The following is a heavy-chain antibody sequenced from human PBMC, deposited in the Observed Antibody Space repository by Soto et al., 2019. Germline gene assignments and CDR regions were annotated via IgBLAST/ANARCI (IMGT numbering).Heavy chain of an antibody. J-gene: IGHJ4*02. CDR1: GFTFRDYA. CDR2: IPSDGSAQ. D-gene: IGHD1-1*01. CDR3: ARAVAGQVRSAWTWLDY. V-gene: IGHV3-30-3*01. Sequence: QVQLVESGGGVVQPGRSLRLSCEASGFTFRDYAMHLVRQAPGKGLEWVAAIPSDGSAQHYADSVKGRFSISRDNSKNTLSLQMNSLRADDAALYYCARAVAGQVRSAWTWLDYWGQGTLVTVSS.